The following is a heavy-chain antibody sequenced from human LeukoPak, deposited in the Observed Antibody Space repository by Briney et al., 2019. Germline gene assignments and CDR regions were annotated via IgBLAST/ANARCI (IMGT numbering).Heavy chain of an antibody. Sequence: PSETLSLTCAVYGGSFSGYYWSWIRQPPGKGLEWIGEINHSGSTNYNPSLKSRVTISVDTSKNQFSLKLSSVTAADTAVYYCARRWGSRTVHRFHPWGQGTLVTVSS. D-gene: IGHD3-16*01. V-gene: IGHV4-34*01. CDR1: GGSFSGYY. J-gene: IGHJ5*02. CDR3: ARRWGSRTVHRFHP. CDR2: INHSGST.